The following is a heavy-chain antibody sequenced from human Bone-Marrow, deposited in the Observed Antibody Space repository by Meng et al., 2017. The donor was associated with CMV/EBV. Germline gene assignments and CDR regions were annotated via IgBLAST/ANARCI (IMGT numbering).Heavy chain of an antibody. J-gene: IGHJ6*02. V-gene: IGHV4-59*01. CDR1: GGSISSYY. Sequence: ESLKISCTVSGGSISSYYWSWIRQPPGKGLEWIGYIYYSGSTNYNPSLKSRVTISVDTSKNQFSLKLSSVTAADTAVYYCARMYNWNDVGYYGIDVWGQGTTVTVSS. CDR2: IYYSGST. CDR3: ARMYNWNDVGYYGIDV. D-gene: IGHD1-1*01.